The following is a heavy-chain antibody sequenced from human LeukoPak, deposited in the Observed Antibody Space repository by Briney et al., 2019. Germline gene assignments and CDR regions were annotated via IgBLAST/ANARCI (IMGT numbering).Heavy chain of an antibody. J-gene: IGHJ4*02. CDR3: AKSPAGSSWPSIDY. D-gene: IGHD6-13*01. Sequence: GGSLRLSCVASGCTFSNDAMSWVRQAPGKGLECVSRICGSGGTTYNRDSVRGRFTVSRDNSKNTLYLQMNSLRAEDTAVYYCAKSPAGSSWPSIDYWGQGTLVTVSS. V-gene: IGHV3-23*02. CDR1: GCTFSNDA. CDR2: ICGSGGTT.